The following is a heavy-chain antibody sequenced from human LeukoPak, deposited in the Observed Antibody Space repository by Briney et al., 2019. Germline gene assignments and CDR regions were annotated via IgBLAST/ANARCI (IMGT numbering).Heavy chain of an antibody. CDR1: GFTFSSYA. J-gene: IGHJ4*02. D-gene: IGHD6-13*01. V-gene: IGHV3-23*01. CDR2: ISGSGGST. CDR3: ATCIAAAGAGYFDY. Sequence: PGGSLRLSCAASGFTFSSYAMSWARQAPGKGLEWVSAISGSGGSTYYADSVKGRFTISRDNSKNTLYLQMNSLRAEDTAVYYCATCIAAAGAGYFDYWGQGTLVTVSS.